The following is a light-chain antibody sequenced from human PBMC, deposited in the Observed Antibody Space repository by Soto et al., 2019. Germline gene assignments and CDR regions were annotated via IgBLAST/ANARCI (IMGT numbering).Light chain of an antibody. CDR3: QQYDSSPRT. V-gene: IGKV3-20*01. CDR2: GAS. J-gene: IGKJ1*01. Sequence: EAVLTQSPCTLSLSPGERATLSCRASQIFSSTSLAWYQQKPGQAPRLLIYGASNRATGIPDRFSGSGSGTDFILTISRLEHEDFVVYYCQQYDSSPRTFGQGTKVDIK. CDR1: QIFSSTS.